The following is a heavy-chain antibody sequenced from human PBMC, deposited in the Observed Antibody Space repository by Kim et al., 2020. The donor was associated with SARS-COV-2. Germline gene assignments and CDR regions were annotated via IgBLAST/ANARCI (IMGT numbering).Heavy chain of an antibody. CDR2: IYPGDSDT. J-gene: IGHJ6*02. V-gene: IGHV5-51*01. D-gene: IGHD4-17*01. Sequence: GESLKISCKGSGYSFTSYWIGWVRQMPGKGLEWMGIIYPGDSDTRYSPSFQGQVTISADKSISTAYLQWSSLKASDTAMYYCARHKGDYGDYSTVGYYYGMDVWGQGTTVTVSS. CDR1: GYSFTSYW. CDR3: ARHKGDYGDYSTVGYYYGMDV.